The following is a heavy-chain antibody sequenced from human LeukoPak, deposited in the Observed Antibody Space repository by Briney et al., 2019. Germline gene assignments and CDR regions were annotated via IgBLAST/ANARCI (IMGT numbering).Heavy chain of an antibody. CDR2: IIPIFGTA. D-gene: IGHD3-9*01. CDR3: AMYYDILTGYYDAFDI. Sequence: SVKISCKASGGTFSSYAISWVRQAPGQGLEWMGGIIPIFGTANYAQKFQGRVTITADESTSTAYMELSSLRSEDTAAYYCAMYYDILTGYYDAFDIWGQGTMVTVSS. V-gene: IGHV1-69*13. CDR1: GGTFSSYA. J-gene: IGHJ3*02.